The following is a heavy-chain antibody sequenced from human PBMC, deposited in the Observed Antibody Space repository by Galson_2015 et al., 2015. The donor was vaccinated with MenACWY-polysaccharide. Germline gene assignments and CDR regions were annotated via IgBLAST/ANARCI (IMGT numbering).Heavy chain of an antibody. V-gene: IGHV1-8*01. J-gene: IGHJ5*02. CDR2: MNPNSGNT. Sequence: SVKVSCKASGYTFSSYDINWVRQTTGQGLEWMGWMNPNSGNTGYAQKFQGRVTMTRNTSISIAYMELSSLRSEDTAVYYCARGGKYYYDSSGYSNWFDPWGQGTLVLVSS. CDR3: ARGGKYYYDSSGYSNWFDP. CDR1: GYTFSSYD. D-gene: IGHD3-22*01.